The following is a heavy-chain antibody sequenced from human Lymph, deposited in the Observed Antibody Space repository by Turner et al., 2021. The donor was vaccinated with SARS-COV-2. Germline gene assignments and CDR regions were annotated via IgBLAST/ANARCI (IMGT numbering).Heavy chain of an antibody. D-gene: IGHD3-10*01. J-gene: IGHJ6*02. Sequence: QVQLVQSGAEVKKPGSSVKVSCKASGGTFSSYAISWVRQAPGQGREWMGGIIPILRIATYAQKFQGRVTITADKSTSTAYMELSSLRSEDTAVFYWARVVGGFGELGYYYYYGMDVWGQGTTVTVSS. CDR2: IIPILRIA. V-gene: IGHV1-69*10. CDR3: ARVVGGFGELGYYYYYGMDV. CDR1: GGTFSSYA.